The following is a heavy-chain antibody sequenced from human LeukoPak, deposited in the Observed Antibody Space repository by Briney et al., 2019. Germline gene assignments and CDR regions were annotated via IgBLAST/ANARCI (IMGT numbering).Heavy chain of an antibody. CDR1: GYTFTGYY. CDR2: INPNSGGT. J-gene: IGHJ4*02. D-gene: IGHD3-22*01. CDR3: ARGYYYYDSSGYYVY. V-gene: IGHV1-2*02. Sequence: ASVKVSCKASGYTFTGYYMHWVRQAPGQGLEWMGWINPNSGGTNYAQKFQGRVTMTRDTSTSTAYMELSRLRSDDTAVYYCARGYYYYDSSGYYVYWGQGTLVTVSS.